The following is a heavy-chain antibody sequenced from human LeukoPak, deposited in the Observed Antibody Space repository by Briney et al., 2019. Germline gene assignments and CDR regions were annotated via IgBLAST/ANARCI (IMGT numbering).Heavy chain of an antibody. CDR2: INSDGSST. Sequence: GSLRLSCAASGFPFSSYWMHWVRQAPGKGLVWVSRINSDGSSTSYADSVKGRFTISRDNAKNTLYLQMNSLRAEDTAVYYCAREDDLVLRYFGWLPHMDVWGKGTTVTISS. D-gene: IGHD3-9*01. CDR1: GFPFSSYW. J-gene: IGHJ6*03. V-gene: IGHV3-74*01. CDR3: AREDDLVLRYFGWLPHMDV.